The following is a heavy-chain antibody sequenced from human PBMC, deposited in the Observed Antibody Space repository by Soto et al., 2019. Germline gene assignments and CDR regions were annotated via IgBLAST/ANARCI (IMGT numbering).Heavy chain of an antibody. Sequence: QVQLQQWGAGLLKPSETLSLTCAVYGGSFSGYYWSWIRQPPGKGLEWIGEINHSGSTNYNPSLKCRVTISVDTSKNQFSLKLSSVTAADTAVYYCARSAGYSSSWQGMDVWCQGTTVTVSS. CDR1: GGSFSGYY. V-gene: IGHV4-34*01. J-gene: IGHJ6*02. D-gene: IGHD6-13*01. CDR2: INHSGST. CDR3: ARSAGYSSSWQGMDV.